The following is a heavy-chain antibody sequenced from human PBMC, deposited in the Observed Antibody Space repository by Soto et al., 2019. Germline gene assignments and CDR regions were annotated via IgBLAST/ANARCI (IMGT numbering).Heavy chain of an antibody. V-gene: IGHV4-31*03. CDR1: GGSISSGGYY. CDR3: AREGSSSPDY. J-gene: IGHJ4*02. CDR2: IYYSGST. D-gene: IGHD6-13*01. Sequence: SETLSLTCTVSGGSISSGGYYWSWIRQHPGKGLEWIGYIYYSGSTYYNPSLKSRVTISVDTSKNQFSLKLSSVTAADTAVYYCAREGSSSPDYWGQGTLVTVSS.